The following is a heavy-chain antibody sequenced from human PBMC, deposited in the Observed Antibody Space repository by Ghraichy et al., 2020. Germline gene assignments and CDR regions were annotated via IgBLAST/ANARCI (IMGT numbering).Heavy chain of an antibody. CDR1: GGSISSYY. V-gene: IGHV4-4*07. CDR2: IYTSGST. CDR3: ARDSMVRGVIDAFDI. Sequence: SQTLSLTCTVSGGSISSYYWSWIRQPAGKGLEWIGRIYTSGSTNYNPSLKSRVTMSVDTSKNQFSLKLSSVTAADTAVYYCARDSMVRGVIDAFDIWGQGTMVTVSS. D-gene: IGHD3-10*01. J-gene: IGHJ3*02.